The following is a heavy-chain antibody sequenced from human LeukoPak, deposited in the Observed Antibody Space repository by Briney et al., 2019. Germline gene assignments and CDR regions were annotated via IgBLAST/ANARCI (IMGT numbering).Heavy chain of an antibody. J-gene: IGHJ4*02. CDR2: IKYDEIEK. CDR3: ARDTGALVTHFDY. V-gene: IGHV3-7*03. D-gene: IGHD5-18*01. CDR1: GFTFSTYW. Sequence: GGSLRLSCAASGFTFSTYWMHWVRQAPGKGLEWVANIKYDEIEKYHVDSVKGRFTISRDNAKNSLYLQMNSLRAEDTAVYYCARDTGALVTHFDYWGQGTLVTVSS.